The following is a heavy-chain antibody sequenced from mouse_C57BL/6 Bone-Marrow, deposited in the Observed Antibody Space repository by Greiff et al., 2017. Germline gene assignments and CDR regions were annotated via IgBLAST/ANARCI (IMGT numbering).Heavy chain of an antibody. CDR2: IFPGSGST. J-gene: IGHJ1*03. Sequence: VQLQQSGPELVKPGASVKISCKASGYTFTDYYINWVKQRPGQGLEWIGWIFPGSGSTYYNEKFKGKATLTVDKSSSTAYMLLSSLTSEDSAVYFCARFYYGSRWYFDVWGTGTTVTVTS. V-gene: IGHV1-75*01. CDR3: ARFYYGSRWYFDV. CDR1: GYTFTDYY. D-gene: IGHD1-1*01.